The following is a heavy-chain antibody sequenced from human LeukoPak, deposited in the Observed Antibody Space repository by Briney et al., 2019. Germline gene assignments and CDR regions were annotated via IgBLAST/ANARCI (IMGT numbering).Heavy chain of an antibody. J-gene: IGHJ4*02. D-gene: IGHD3-22*01. V-gene: IGHV4-31*03. CDR3: ARVVRNYYYDSNHIDY. CDR1: GGSISSGGYY. CDR2: IYYSGST. Sequence: PSETLSLTCTVSGGSISSGGYYWSWIRQHPGTGLEWIGHIYYSGSTYYNPSLKSRVTISVDTSKNQFSLKLSSVTAADTAVYYCARVVRNYYYDSNHIDYWGQGTLVTVSS.